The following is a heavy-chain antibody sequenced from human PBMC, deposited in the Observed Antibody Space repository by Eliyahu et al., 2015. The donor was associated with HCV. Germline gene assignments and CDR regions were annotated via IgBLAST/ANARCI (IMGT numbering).Heavy chain of an antibody. V-gene: IGHV3-11*06. CDR2: LSSSSRYT. CDR1: GFTFSXYY. J-gene: IGHJ3*02. CDR3: ARDRTTVTTAHDAFDI. Sequence: QVQLVESGGGLVKPGGSLRLSCAASGFTFSXYYMSWIRQAPGKGLGWVSYLSSSSRYTNYSDSVKGRFTISRDNTNNSLYLQMNNLRAEDTAVYYCARDRTTVTTAHDAFDIWGQGTMVTVSS. D-gene: IGHD4-17*01.